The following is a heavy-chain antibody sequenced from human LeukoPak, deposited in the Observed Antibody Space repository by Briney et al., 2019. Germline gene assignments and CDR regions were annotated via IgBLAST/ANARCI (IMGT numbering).Heavy chain of an antibody. Sequence: SETLSLTCAVYGGSFSGYYWSWIRQPPGKGLERIGEINHSGSTNYNPSLKSRVTISVDTSKNQFSLKLSSVTAADTAVYYCARAPPRIVVVPAARGGAFDIWGQGTMVTVSS. D-gene: IGHD2-2*01. CDR1: GGSFSGYY. CDR3: ARAPPRIVVVPAARGGAFDI. CDR2: INHSGST. V-gene: IGHV4-34*01. J-gene: IGHJ3*02.